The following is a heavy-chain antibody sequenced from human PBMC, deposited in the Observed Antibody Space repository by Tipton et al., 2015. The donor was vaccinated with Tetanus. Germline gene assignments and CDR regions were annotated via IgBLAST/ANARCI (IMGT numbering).Heavy chain of an antibody. CDR2: ISVSGTT. CDR3: TTFFPPTVTADAFDV. V-gene: IGHV3-23*01. J-gene: IGHJ3*01. D-gene: IGHD4-17*01. CDR1: GLPFSDFA. Sequence: SLRLSCVASGLPFSDFAMTWVRQAPGKGLDWVSTISVSGTTYNADSVKGRFTISRDNSLNTLYLQMNSLRAEDTGIYYCTTFFPPTVTADAFDVWGQGTMVTVSS.